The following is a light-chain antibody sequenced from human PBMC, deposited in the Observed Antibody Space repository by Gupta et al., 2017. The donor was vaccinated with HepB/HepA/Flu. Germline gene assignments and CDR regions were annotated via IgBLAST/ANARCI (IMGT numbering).Light chain of an antibody. Sequence: EIVMTQSPATLSVSPGERATLSCRASQSVSGNLAWYQQKPGQPPRLLIYGASTRATGIPARFSGSGSGTEFTLTITSLQSEDFAIYHCQQDNYWPLTFGGGTKVEIK. CDR1: QSVSGN. CDR3: QQDNYWPLT. CDR2: GAS. J-gene: IGKJ4*01. V-gene: IGKV3-15*01.